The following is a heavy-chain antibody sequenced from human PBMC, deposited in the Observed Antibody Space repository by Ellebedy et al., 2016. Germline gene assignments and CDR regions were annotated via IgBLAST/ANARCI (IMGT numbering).Heavy chain of an antibody. D-gene: IGHD4-11*01. V-gene: IGHV3-23*01. CDR3: AKVRLPETIRGAFDI. Sequence: GESLKISCAASGFTFSSYAMSWVRQAPGKGLEWVSSISSSSSYIYYADSVKGRFTISRDNSKNTLYLQMNSLRAEDTAVYYCAKVRLPETIRGAFDIWGRGTMVTVSS. CDR1: GFTFSSYA. CDR2: ISSSSSYI. J-gene: IGHJ3*02.